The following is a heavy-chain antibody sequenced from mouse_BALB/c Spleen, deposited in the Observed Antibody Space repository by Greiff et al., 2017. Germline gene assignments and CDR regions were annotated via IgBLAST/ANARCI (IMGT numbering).Heavy chain of an antibody. V-gene: IGHV5-6-3*01. CDR3: ARTYYGSSFSYWYFDV. Sequence: EVQVVESGGGLVQPGGSLKLSCAASGFTFSSYGMSWVRQTPDKRLELVATINSNGGSTYYPDSVKGRFTISRDNAKNTLYLQMSSLKSEDTSMYYCARTYYGSSFSYWYFDVWGAGTTVTVSS. CDR1: GFTFSSYG. CDR2: INSNGGST. J-gene: IGHJ1*01. D-gene: IGHD1-1*01.